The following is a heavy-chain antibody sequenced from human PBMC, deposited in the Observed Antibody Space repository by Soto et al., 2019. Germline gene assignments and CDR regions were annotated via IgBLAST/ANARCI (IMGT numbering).Heavy chain of an antibody. V-gene: IGHV4-59*01. CDR1: GGSISSYY. CDR2: IYYSGST. J-gene: IGHJ6*02. CDR3: ARVVAYYYYGMDV. Sequence: SETLSLTCTFSGGSISSYYWSWIRQPPGKGLEWIGYIYYSGSTNYNPSLKSRVTISVDTSKNQFSLKLSSVTAADTAVYYCARVVAYYYYGMDVWGQGTTVTVSS.